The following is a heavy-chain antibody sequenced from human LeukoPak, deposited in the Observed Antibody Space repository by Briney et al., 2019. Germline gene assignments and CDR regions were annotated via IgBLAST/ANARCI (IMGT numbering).Heavy chain of an antibody. CDR2: INPSGGST. CDR3: ARDTAAAGTPFDY. J-gene: IGHJ4*02. Sequence: ASVTVSCKASGYTFTSYYMHWVRQAPGQGLEWMGIINPSGGSTSYAQKFQGRVTMTRDMSTSTVYMELSSLRSEDTAVYYCARDTAAAGTPFDYWGQGTLVTVSS. V-gene: IGHV1-46*01. CDR1: GYTFTSYY. D-gene: IGHD6-13*01.